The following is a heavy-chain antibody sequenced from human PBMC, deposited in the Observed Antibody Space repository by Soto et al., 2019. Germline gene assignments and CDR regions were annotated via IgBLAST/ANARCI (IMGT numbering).Heavy chain of an antibody. CDR1: VFTFTSYG. V-gene: IGHV3-30*18. CDR2: ISYDGSNK. CDR3: AKPIAVAGTYYFDY. J-gene: IGHJ4*02. D-gene: IGHD6-19*01. Sequence: QVQLVESGGGVVQPGRSLRLSCAASVFTFTSYGMHWVRQAPGKGLAWVAVISYDGSNKYYADSVKGRFTIARDNSKNALYLQMNSLRAEDTAVYYCAKPIAVAGTYYFDYWGQGTLVTVSS.